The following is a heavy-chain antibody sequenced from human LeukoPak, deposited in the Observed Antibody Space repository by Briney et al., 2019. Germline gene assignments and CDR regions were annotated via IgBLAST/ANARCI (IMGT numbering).Heavy chain of an antibody. CDR1: GFTFSTYA. D-gene: IGHD6-19*01. V-gene: IGHV3-23*01. J-gene: IGHJ4*02. CDR2: ISGSGETT. CDR3: AKVKSVAGGYFDY. Sequence: GGSLRLSCAASGFTFSTYALTWVRQAPGKGLEWVSPISGSGETTFYADSVKGRFTISRDNSKNTLYLQMNSLRGEDTAIFYCAKVKSVAGGYFDYWGQGTLVTVSS.